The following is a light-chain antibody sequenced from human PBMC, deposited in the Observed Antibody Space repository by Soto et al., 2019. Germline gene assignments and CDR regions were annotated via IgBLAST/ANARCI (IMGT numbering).Light chain of an antibody. CDR3: QSYDSSLSGWV. CDR2: EVS. V-gene: IGLV2-8*01. CDR1: SSDVGGYNY. J-gene: IGLJ1*01. Sequence: QSVLTQPPSASGSPGQSVTISCTGTSSDVGGYNYVSWYQQHPGKAPKLMIYEVSKRPSGVPDRFSGSKSGNTASLTVSGLQAEDEADYYCQSYDSSLSGWVFGTGTKVTVL.